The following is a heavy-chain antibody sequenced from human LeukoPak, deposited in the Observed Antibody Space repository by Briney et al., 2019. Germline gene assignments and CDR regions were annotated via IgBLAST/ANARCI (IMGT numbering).Heavy chain of an antibody. Sequence: SETLSLTCTVSGGSISSYYWSWIRQPPGKGLEWIGYIYYSGNTNYNPSLKSRVTISVDTSKNQFSLKLSSVTAADTAVYYCAGYCSSTSCYWGLDAFDIWGQGTMVTVSS. CDR2: IYYSGNT. V-gene: IGHV4-59*01. D-gene: IGHD2-2*01. J-gene: IGHJ3*02. CDR1: GGSISSYY. CDR3: AGYCSSTSCYWGLDAFDI.